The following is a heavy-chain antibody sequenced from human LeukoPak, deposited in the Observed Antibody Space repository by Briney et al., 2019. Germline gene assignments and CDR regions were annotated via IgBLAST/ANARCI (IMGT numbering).Heavy chain of an antibody. V-gene: IGHV1-3*01. J-gene: IGHJ4*02. Sequence: ASVKDSCKASVYTFTSFAMHWVRQAPGQRLEWMGWINPGNGNTKYSQKFQGRVTITRNTSASTAFMELSSLRSEDTAVYYCARDRGWELRHFDYWGQGTLVTVSS. D-gene: IGHD1-26*01. CDR2: INPGNGNT. CDR1: VYTFTSFA. CDR3: ARDRGWELRHFDY.